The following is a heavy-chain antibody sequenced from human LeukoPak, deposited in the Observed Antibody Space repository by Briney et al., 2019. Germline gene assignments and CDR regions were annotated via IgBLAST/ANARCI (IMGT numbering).Heavy chain of an antibody. J-gene: IGHJ6*02. D-gene: IGHD3-3*01. V-gene: IGHV4-34*01. CDR1: GGSFSGYY. CDR3: ARFRSGYYSYGMDV. Sequence: SETLSLTCAVYGGSFSGYYWSWIRQPPGKGLEWIGEINHSGSTNYNPSLKSRVTISVDTSKNQFSLKLSSVTAADTAVYYCARFRSGYYSYGMDVWGQGTTVTVSS. CDR2: INHSGST.